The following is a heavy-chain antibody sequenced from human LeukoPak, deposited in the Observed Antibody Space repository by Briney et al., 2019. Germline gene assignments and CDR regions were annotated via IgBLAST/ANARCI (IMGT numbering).Heavy chain of an antibody. CDR3: ARVDLRAAYFDY. CDR1: GGSISSYY. Sequence: SETLSLTCTVSGGSISSYYWSWIRQPAGKGLEWIGRIYTSGSTGYNPSLKSRVTMSVDTSKNQFSLKLSSVTAADTAVYYCARVDLRAAYFDYWGQGTLVTVPS. J-gene: IGHJ4*02. V-gene: IGHV4-4*07. CDR2: IYTSGST. D-gene: IGHD2-15*01.